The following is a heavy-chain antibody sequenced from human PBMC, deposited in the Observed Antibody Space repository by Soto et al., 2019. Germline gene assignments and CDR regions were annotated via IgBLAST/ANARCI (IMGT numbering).Heavy chain of an antibody. D-gene: IGHD6-13*01. V-gene: IGHV1-3*01. Sequence: ASVKVSCKASGYTFTSYAMHWVRQAPGQRLEWMGWINAGNGNTKYSQKFQGRVTITRDTSASTAYMELSSLRSEDTAVYYCARAGSRSLYYFDYWGQGTLVTVSS. CDR2: INAGNGNT. J-gene: IGHJ4*02. CDR3: ARAGSRSLYYFDY. CDR1: GYTFTSYA.